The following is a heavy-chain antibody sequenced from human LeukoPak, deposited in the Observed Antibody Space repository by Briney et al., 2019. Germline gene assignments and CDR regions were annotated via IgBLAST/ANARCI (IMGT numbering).Heavy chain of an antibody. D-gene: IGHD4-11*01. CDR1: GGSISSSSYY. CDR2: ISPGGGTT. Sequence: ETLSLTCTVSGGSISSSSYYWGWIRQPPGKGLEWVSTISPGGGTTYYAESMKGRFTISRDNSKSTLYLEMNSLRVEDTAVYYCTKVRSGSSNWALRIFDYWGQGALVTVSS. J-gene: IGHJ4*02. CDR3: TKVRSGSSNWALRIFDY. V-gene: IGHV3-23*01.